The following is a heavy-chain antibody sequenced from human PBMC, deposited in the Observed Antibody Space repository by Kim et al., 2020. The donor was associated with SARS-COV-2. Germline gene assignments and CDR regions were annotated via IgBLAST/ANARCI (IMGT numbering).Heavy chain of an antibody. V-gene: IGHV3-23*01. J-gene: IGHJ6*01. CDR2: ISAAGTTP. D-gene: IGHD6-6*01. Sequence: GGSLRLSCAASGFTFRTYTMSWVRQAPGKGLQWVSGISAAGTTPYSADSVNGRCTISRDNYKNTVSLQMNSLRADNTALYFCVRSPSVAARDLWGQGT. CDR1: GFTFRTYT. CDR3: VRSPSVAARDL.